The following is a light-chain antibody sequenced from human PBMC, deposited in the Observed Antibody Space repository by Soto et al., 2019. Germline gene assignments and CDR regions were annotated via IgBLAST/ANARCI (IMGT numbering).Light chain of an antibody. CDR2: DVS. V-gene: IGKV1-13*02. Sequence: AIQLTQSPSSLSASVGDRVTITCRASQDIRGALAWYQQKPGKAPKLLIYDVSSLESGVPSRFSGSGSGTDFTLTISSLQPEDFATYYCPQFNTYPLTFGQGTRLEIK. J-gene: IGKJ5*01. CDR3: PQFNTYPLT. CDR1: QDIRGA.